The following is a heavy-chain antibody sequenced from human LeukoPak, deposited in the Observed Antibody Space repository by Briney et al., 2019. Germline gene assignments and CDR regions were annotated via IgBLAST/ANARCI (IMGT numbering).Heavy chain of an antibody. D-gene: IGHD3-3*01. CDR2: ISYDGSNK. V-gene: IGHV3-30*03. CDR1: GFTFSSYS. Sequence: GGSLRLSCAASGFTFSSYSMNWVRQAPGKGLEWVAVISYDGSNKYYADSVKGRFTISRDNSKNTLYLQMNSLRAEDTAVYYCARALTIFEPYYFDYWGQGTLVTVSS. J-gene: IGHJ4*02. CDR3: ARALTIFEPYYFDY.